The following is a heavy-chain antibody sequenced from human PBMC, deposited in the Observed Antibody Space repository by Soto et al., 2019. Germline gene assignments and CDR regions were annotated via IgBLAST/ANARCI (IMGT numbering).Heavy chain of an antibody. D-gene: IGHD2-2*02. Sequence: QVQLVQSGAEVKKPGSSVKVSCKASGGTFSSYAISWVRQAPGQGLEWMGGIIPIFGTANYAQKFQGRVTITADESTSTAHMELSSLRSEDTAVYYCATWGTSFYRGYYGMDVWGQGTTVTVSS. CDR1: GGTFSSYA. V-gene: IGHV1-69*12. CDR2: IIPIFGTA. J-gene: IGHJ6*02. CDR3: ATWGTSFYRGYYGMDV.